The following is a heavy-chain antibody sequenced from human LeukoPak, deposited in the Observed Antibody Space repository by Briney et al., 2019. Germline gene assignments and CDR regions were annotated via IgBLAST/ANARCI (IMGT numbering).Heavy chain of an antibody. CDR3: AVVVGATTAFDY. CDR2: FDPEDGET. Sequence: ASVKVSCKVSGYTLTELSMHWARQAPGKGLEWMGGFDPEDGETIYAQKFQGRVTMTEDTSTDTAYMELSSLRSEDTAVYYCAVVVGATTAFDYWGQGTLVTVSS. J-gene: IGHJ4*02. CDR1: GYTLTELS. D-gene: IGHD1-26*01. V-gene: IGHV1-24*01.